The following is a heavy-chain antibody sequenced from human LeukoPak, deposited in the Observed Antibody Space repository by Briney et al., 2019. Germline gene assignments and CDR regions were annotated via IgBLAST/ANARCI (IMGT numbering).Heavy chain of an antibody. J-gene: IGHJ4*02. CDR1: GFIFRSYE. D-gene: IGHD3-22*01. CDR3: AKDPRYYDSSGYYYPAIDY. CDR2: ISTSGTDV. V-gene: IGHV3-48*03. Sequence: GGSLRLSCAASGFIFRSYEMNWIRQTPGKGLEWLSYISTSGTDVKYADSVKGRFTISRDNSKNTLYLQMNSLRAEDTAVYYCAKDPRYYDSSGYYYPAIDYWGQGTLVTVSS.